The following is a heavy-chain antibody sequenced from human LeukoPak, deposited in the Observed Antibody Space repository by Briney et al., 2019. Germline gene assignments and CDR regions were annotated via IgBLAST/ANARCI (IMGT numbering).Heavy chain of an antibody. V-gene: IGHV3-30-3*01. D-gene: IGHD2-2*01. Sequence: GGSLRLSCAASGFTFSSYAMHWVRQAPGKGLEWVAVISYDGSNKYYADSVKGRFTISRDNSKNSLYLQMDSLRAEDTALYYCAKDGDCSSTSCYDYWGQGTLVTVSS. CDR1: GFTFSSYA. CDR2: ISYDGSNK. J-gene: IGHJ4*02. CDR3: AKDGDCSSTSCYDY.